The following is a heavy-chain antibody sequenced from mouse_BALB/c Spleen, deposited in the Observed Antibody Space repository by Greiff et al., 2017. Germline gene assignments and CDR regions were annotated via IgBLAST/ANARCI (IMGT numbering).Heavy chain of an antibody. Sequence: EVKLMESGPELEKPGASVKISCKASGYSFTGYNMNWVKQSNGKSLEWIGNIDPYYGGTSYNQKFKGKATLTVDKSSSTAYMQLKSLTSEDSAVYYCAIYYGYEGFAYWGQGTLVTVSA. CDR2: IDPYYGGT. V-gene: IGHV1-39*01. D-gene: IGHD1-2*01. CDR3: AIYYGYEGFAY. CDR1: GYSFTGYN. J-gene: IGHJ3*01.